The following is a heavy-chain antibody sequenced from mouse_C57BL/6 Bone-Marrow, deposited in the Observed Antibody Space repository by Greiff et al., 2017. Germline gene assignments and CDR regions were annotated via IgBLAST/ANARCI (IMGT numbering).Heavy chain of an antibody. CDR2: IHPNSGST. V-gene: IGHV1-64*01. J-gene: IGHJ4*01. Sequence: VQLQQSGPELVKPGASVKLSCKASGYTFTSYDINWVKQRPGQGLEWIGMIHPNSGSTNYNEKFKSKATLTVDKSSSTAYMQLSSLTSEDSAVYYCARWYAMDYWGQGTSVTVSS. CDR1: GYTFTSYD. CDR3: ARWYAMDY.